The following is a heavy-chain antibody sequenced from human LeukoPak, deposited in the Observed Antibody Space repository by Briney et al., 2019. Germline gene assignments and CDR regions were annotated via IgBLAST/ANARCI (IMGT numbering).Heavy chain of an antibody. D-gene: IGHD2-8*01. V-gene: IGHV1-2*06. CDR2: INPNSGGT. CDR3: ARDKRAYATWFDP. J-gene: IGHJ5*02. CDR1: GYTFTGYY. Sequence: ASVKVSCKASGYTFTGYYMHWVRQAPGQGLEWMGRINPNSGGTNYAQKFQGRVTMTRDTSISTAYMELSRLRSGDTAVYYCARDKRAYATWFDPWGQGTLVTVSS.